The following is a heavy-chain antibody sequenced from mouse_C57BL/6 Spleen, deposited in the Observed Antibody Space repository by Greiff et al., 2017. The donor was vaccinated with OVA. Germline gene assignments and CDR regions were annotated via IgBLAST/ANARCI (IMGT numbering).Heavy chain of an antibody. J-gene: IGHJ4*01. Sequence: VKLKESGPGLVQPSQSLSITCTVSGFSLTSYGVHWVRQPPGKGLEWLGVIWSGGSTDYNAAFISRLSISKDNSKSQVFFKMNSLQADDTAIYYCAKKNGDDAMDYWGQGTSVTVSS. CDR3: AKKNGDDAMDY. V-gene: IGHV2-4*01. CDR2: IWSGGST. CDR1: GFSLTSYG.